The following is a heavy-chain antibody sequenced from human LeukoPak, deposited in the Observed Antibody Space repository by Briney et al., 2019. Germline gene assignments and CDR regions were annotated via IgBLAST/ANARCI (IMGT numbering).Heavy chain of an antibody. D-gene: IGHD3-16*02. CDR1: GITFGNYA. J-gene: IGHJ4*02. CDR3: AKDRPYYDYVWGSYRYRGAFDY. V-gene: IGHV3-23*01. Sequence: GGSLRLSCEASGITFGNYALTWVRQAPGKGLEWVSSISNSGGSTFYADSVKGRFTISRDNSMNILYLQMNNLRAEDTAVYYCAKDRPYYDYVWGSYRYRGAFDYWGQGTLVTVSS. CDR2: ISNSGGST.